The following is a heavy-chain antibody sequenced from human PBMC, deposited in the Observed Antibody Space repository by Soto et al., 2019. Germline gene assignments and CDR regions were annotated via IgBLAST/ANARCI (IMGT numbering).Heavy chain of an antibody. CDR1: GGTFSSHS. Sequence: VQLMQSGAEVKKPGSSVKVSCTASGGTFSSHSINWVRQAPGQGLEWMGGIITLFGTSNYAQNFQGRVTITADQSTSTAYMELNSLTSDDTAVYYCAREVGYGDVSEALLDWGQGTLVTVSS. V-gene: IGHV1-69*01. J-gene: IGHJ4*02. CDR2: IITLFGTS. CDR3: AREVGYGDVSEALLD. D-gene: IGHD2-21*02.